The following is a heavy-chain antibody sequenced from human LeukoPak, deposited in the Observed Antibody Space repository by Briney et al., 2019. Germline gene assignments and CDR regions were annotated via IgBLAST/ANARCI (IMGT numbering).Heavy chain of an antibody. D-gene: IGHD2-15*01. J-gene: IGHJ4*02. Sequence: RGSPRLSCAASGFTFSSYAMSWVRPAPGTGLEWVSPICGSVGSTYYADSVKSRFTISRDTSQNTLYMQMKTLRDQNTAVYFTAKDAFCSGGSCYPYLDYWGQGALVSVCS. CDR2: ICGSVGST. CDR1: GFTFSSYA. CDR3: AKDAFCSGGSCYPYLDY. V-gene: IGHV3-23*01.